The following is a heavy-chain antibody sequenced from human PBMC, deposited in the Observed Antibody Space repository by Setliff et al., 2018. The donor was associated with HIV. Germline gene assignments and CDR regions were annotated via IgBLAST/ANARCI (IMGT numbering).Heavy chain of an antibody. CDR1: GFTFRSYG. V-gene: IGHV3-33*08. CDR2: IWYDGSNK. CDR3: ATGERSGSSTSGDY. Sequence: LRLSCAASGFTFRSYGMHWVRQAPGKGLEWVAVIWYDGSNKDYADSVKGRFTISRDNFKNTLYLQMNSLKAEDTAVYYCATGERSGSSTSGDYWGQGTLVTVSS. D-gene: IGHD6-19*01. J-gene: IGHJ4*02.